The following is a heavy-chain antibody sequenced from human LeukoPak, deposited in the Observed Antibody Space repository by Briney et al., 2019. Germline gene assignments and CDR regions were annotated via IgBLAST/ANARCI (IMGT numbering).Heavy chain of an antibody. V-gene: IGHV3-23*01. CDR3: AIVVAARQGTIDP. Sequence: GGSLTLCYTAAGFTFISHAGSWVRQAPGKGLEWVSAISGSGGTTYYADSVKGRFTISRDNSKSTLYVQMNSLRAEDTAVYYCAIVVAARQGTIDPWGQGTLVTISS. CDR2: ISGSGGTT. D-gene: IGHD6-6*01. J-gene: IGHJ5*02. CDR1: GFTFISHA.